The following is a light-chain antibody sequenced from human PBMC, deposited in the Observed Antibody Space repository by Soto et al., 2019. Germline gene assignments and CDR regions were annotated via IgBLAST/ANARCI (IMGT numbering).Light chain of an antibody. CDR2: KAS. V-gene: IGKV1-5*03. J-gene: IGKJ1*01. CDR3: QQYIAYPWT. Sequence: DIQMTQSPSTLSASVGDRVTITCRTSQSILNWLAWYQQKPGKAPRLLIYKASSLESGVPSRFSGSGSETEFTLSIGSLQSDDFATYYCQQYIAYPWTFDQGTKVDIK. CDR1: QSILNW.